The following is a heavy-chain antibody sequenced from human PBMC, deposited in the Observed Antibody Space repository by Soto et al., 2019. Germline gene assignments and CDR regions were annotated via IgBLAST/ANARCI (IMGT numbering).Heavy chain of an antibody. J-gene: IGHJ3*02. CDR2: ISSSSSYI. Sequence: GGSLRLSCAASGFTFSSYSMNWVRQAPGKGLEWVSSISSSSSYIYYADSVKGRFTISRDNAKNSLYLQMNSLRAEDTAVYYCARVGQQLAHGAFDIWGQGTMVTVSS. V-gene: IGHV3-21*01. D-gene: IGHD6-13*01. CDR3: ARVGQQLAHGAFDI. CDR1: GFTFSSYS.